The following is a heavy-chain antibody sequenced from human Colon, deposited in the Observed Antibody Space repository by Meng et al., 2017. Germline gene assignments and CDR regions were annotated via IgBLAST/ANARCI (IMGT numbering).Heavy chain of an antibody. CDR2: INPNTGDA. Sequence: QVQLVQSGAGVKKPGASVKVSCKASGYTFTDFYIHWVRQAPGQGLEWMGRINPNTGDAKYAQKFDGRVTMTRDKSIDTAYLDLSRLRADDTAVYYCAKVEDDSGLYWGQGTLVTVSS. D-gene: IGHD3-22*01. V-gene: IGHV1-2*06. J-gene: IGHJ4*02. CDR3: AKVEDDSGLY. CDR1: GYTFTDFY.